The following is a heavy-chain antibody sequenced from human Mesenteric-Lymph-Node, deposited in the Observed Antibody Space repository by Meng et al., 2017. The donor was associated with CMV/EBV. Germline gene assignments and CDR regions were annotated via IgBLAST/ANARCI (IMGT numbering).Heavy chain of an antibody. J-gene: IGHJ4*02. Sequence: GESLKISCAASGFTFDNYIMNWVRQAPGKGLEWVASINSSSYRYYADSLKGRFTISRDNDKNLLFLQMNSLSADDTALYYCARAQPLGEFFYWGQGTPVTVSS. D-gene: IGHD3-3*01. CDR2: INSSSYR. CDR3: ARAQPLGEFFY. CDR1: GFTFDNYI. V-gene: IGHV3-69-1*02.